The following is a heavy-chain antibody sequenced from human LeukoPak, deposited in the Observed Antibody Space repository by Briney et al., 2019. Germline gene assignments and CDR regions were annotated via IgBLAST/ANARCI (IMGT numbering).Heavy chain of an antibody. Sequence: SETLSLTCSVSGGSISRYYWSWIRQAAGKGLEWIGRMYISGSTNHNPSLKSRVTMSVDTSKNQFSLKVSSVTAADTAICYCARETQDYYYMDVWGKGTTVTVSS. V-gene: IGHV4-4*07. J-gene: IGHJ6*03. CDR2: MYISGST. CDR1: GGSISRYY. CDR3: ARETQDYYYMDV.